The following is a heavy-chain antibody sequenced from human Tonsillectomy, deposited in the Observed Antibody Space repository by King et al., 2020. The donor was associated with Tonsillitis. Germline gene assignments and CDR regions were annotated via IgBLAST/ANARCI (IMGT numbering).Heavy chain of an antibody. D-gene: IGHD6-19*01. Sequence: SRVTISVDTSKDQFSLKLSSVTAADTAVYYCARGNVAGTTRTYYYYGMDVWGQGTTVTVSS. CDR3: ARGNVAGTTRTYYYYGMDV. V-gene: IGHV4-34*01. J-gene: IGHJ6*02.